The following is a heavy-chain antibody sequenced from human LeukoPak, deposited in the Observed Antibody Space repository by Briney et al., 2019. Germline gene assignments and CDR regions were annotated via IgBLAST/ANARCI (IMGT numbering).Heavy chain of an antibody. CDR2: INPNSGAT. CDR3: ASGYRFGN. J-gene: IGHJ4*02. D-gene: IGHD5-18*01. CDR1: EYIFTGYY. Sequence: ASLKVSCKASEYIFTGYYMHWVRQAPGQGLEWMGWINPNSGATDYAQNFQGRVTLTRDTSISTAYMELSRLRSDDTAVYYCASGYRFGNWGQGTLVTVSS. V-gene: IGHV1-2*02.